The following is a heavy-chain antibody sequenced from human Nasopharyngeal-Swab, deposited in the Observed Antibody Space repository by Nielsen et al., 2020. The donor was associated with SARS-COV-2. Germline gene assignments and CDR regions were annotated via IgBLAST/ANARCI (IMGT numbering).Heavy chain of an antibody. CDR3: ARGGDPREVVAATDCFDP. D-gene: IGHD2-15*01. V-gene: IGHV1-46*01. J-gene: IGHJ5*02. CDR1: GYTFTRYY. CDR2: IYPGGGSA. Sequence: ASVKVSCKASGYTFTRYYIHWVRQAPGQGLEWMGIIYPGGGSARYSQNFQGRVTMTRDTSTSTVYMELSSLRSEDTAVYYCARGGDPREVVAATDCFDPWGQGTLVTVSS.